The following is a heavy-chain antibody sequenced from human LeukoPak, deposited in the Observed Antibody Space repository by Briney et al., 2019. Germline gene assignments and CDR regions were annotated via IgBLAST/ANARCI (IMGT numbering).Heavy chain of an antibody. Sequence: SETLSLTCTVSGGSISSYQWSWIRQPPGKGLDWIDNIYCSGSTNYSPSLTSRVTISVDTSKNQFSLNLNSVTAADTAVYYCAGGKLRFPDYWGQGTLVTVSS. CDR3: AGGKLRFPDY. CDR1: GGSISSYQ. V-gene: IGHV4-59*01. CDR2: IYCSGST. D-gene: IGHD5-12*01. J-gene: IGHJ4*02.